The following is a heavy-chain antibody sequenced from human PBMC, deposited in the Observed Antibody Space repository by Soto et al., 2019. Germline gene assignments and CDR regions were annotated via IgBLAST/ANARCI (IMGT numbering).Heavy chain of an antibody. Sequence: PGGSLRLSCAASGFTFSSYAMSWVRQAPGKGLEWVSAISGSGGSTYYADSVKGRFTISRDNSKNTLYLQMNSLRAEDTAVYYWAKQDDQDYYSYREVGGKGTRVTFPS. D-gene: IGHD1-1*01. V-gene: IGHV3-23*01. CDR3: AKQDDQDYYSYREV. CDR1: GFTFSSYA. CDR2: ISGSGGST. J-gene: IGHJ6*03.